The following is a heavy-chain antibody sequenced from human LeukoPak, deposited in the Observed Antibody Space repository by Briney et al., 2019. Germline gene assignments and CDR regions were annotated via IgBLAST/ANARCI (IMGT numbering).Heavy chain of an antibody. J-gene: IGHJ4*02. CDR3: ARDSVLGAK. D-gene: IGHD1-26*01. Sequence: ASVKVSCKASGYTLTGYYMHWVRQAPGQGLEWMGRINPNTGGTNYAQKFQGRVTMTRDTSISTAYPDLSSLRSDDTAVYYCARDSVLGAKWGQGTLVTVSS. CDR2: INPNTGGT. V-gene: IGHV1-2*06. CDR1: GYTLTGYY.